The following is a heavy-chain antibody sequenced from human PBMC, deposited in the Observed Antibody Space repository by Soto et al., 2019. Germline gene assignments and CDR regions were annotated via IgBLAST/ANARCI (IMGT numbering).Heavy chain of an antibody. V-gene: IGHV4-34*12. CDR2: IVHSGST. CDR3: AGSAKISYHFAMDV. J-gene: IGHJ6*02. Sequence: QVQLQQWGAGLLKPSETLSLTCALYGGSFSGYYWSWIRQPPGKGLEWIGEIVHSGSTDYNPALKSGVTRSVDTSKNRLSLKLSTVTAADTAVYYCAGSAKISYHFAMDVWGRGTTFTVSS. CDR1: GGSFSGYY.